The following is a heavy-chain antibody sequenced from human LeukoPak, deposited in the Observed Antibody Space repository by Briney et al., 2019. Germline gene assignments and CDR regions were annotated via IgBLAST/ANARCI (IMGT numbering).Heavy chain of an antibody. Sequence: GGSVRLSCAASGFTFSSYAMSWVRQAPGKGLEWVSGISGSGGSTYYADSVKGRFTISRDNSKNTLYLQMNSLRAEDTAVYYCASPFYDFWSGYYTRSFDYWGQGTLVTVSS. V-gene: IGHV3-23*01. CDR1: GFTFSSYA. CDR2: ISGSGGST. CDR3: ASPFYDFWSGYYTRSFDY. D-gene: IGHD3-3*01. J-gene: IGHJ4*02.